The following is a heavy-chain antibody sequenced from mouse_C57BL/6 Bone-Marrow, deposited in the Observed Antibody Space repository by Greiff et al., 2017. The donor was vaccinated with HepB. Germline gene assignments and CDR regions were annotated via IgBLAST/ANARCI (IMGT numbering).Heavy chain of an antibody. V-gene: IGHV1-52*01. Sequence: QVQLQQPGADLVRPGSSLKLSCKASGYTFTSYGMHWVKQRPIQGLEWIGNINPSDSETNYNQKFKDKATLTVDKSSSTAYMQLSSLTSEDSAVYYCAREAAMDYWGQGTSVTVSS. J-gene: IGHJ4*01. CDR2: INPSDSET. CDR3: AREAAMDY. CDR1: GYTFTSYG.